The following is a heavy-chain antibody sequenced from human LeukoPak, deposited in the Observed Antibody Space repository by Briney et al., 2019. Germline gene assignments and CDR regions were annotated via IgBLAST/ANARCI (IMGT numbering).Heavy chain of an antibody. CDR2: IIPIFGTA. D-gene: IGHD2-15*01. Sequence: GGSLRLSCAASGFTFSSYAISWVRQAPGQGLEWMGGIIPIFGTANYAQKFQGRVTITADESTSTAYMELSSLRSEDTAVYYCARDNLVGAATYYYGMDVWGQGTTVTVSS. CDR1: GFTFSSYA. CDR3: ARDNLVGAATYYYGMDV. J-gene: IGHJ6*02. V-gene: IGHV1-69*01.